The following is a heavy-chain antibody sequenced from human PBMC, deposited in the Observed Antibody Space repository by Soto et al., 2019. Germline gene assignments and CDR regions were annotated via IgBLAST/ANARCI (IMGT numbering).Heavy chain of an antibody. Sequence: GGSLRLSCAGSGFSVNNAWMTWVRQAPGQGLECVGRIKKKSDGGTTDYAAPVKGRFTISRDDSKNTLYLEMNSLKTEDTAVYYCATGIGTIGYWGQGTLVTVSS. CDR3: ATGIGTIGY. D-gene: IGHD3-10*01. CDR2: IKKKSDGGTT. CDR1: GFSVNNAW. J-gene: IGHJ4*02. V-gene: IGHV3-15*01.